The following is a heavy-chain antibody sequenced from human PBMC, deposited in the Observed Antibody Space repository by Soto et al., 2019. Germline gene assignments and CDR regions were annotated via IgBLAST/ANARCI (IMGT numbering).Heavy chain of an antibody. CDR1: GGSISSSSYY. J-gene: IGHJ4*02. V-gene: IGHV4-39*01. Sequence: SETLSLTCTVSGGSISSSSYYWGWIRQPPGKGLEWIGSIYYSGSTYYNPSLKSRVTISVDTSKNQFSLKLSSVTAADTAVYYCARLERLRFLEWFPDYWGQGTLVTVSS. D-gene: IGHD3-3*01. CDR2: IYYSGST. CDR3: ARLERLRFLEWFPDY.